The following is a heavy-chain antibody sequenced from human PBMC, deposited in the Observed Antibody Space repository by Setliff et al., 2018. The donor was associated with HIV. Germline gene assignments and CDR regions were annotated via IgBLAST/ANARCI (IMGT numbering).Heavy chain of an antibody. CDR2: IYYSGST. D-gene: IGHD6-19*01. CDR1: GGSISSHF. Sequence: PSETLSLTCTVSGGSISSHFWGWIRQPPGKGLEWIGYIYYSGSTNYNPSLKSRVTISVDTSKKQFSLKLDSVTAADTAVYYCARGGFYSSDYYLLDYWGQGTLVTVSS. CDR3: ARGGFYSSDYYLLDY. J-gene: IGHJ4*02. V-gene: IGHV4-59*11.